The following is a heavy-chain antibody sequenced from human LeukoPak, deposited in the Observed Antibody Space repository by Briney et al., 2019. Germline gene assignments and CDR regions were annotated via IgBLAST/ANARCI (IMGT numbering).Heavy chain of an antibody. CDR3: AKDLTGVNYCLDQ. Sequence: GRSLRLSCAAPGVTFSSYGMHWVRQAPGKGLEWVAVISNDGSNKHYADSVKGRFTISRDNSKNTLYLQMNSLRAEDTAVYYCAKDLTGVNYCLDQWGQGTLVTVSS. D-gene: IGHD1-7*01. V-gene: IGHV3-30*18. CDR2: ISNDGSNK. J-gene: IGHJ4*02. CDR1: GVTFSSYG.